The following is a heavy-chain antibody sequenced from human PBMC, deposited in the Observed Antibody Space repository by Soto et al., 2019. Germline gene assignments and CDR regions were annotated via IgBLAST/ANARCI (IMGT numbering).Heavy chain of an antibody. J-gene: IGHJ6*02. CDR1: GLIFSDYH. D-gene: IGHD6-19*01. CDR3: AMLGGWSGGSTDMDL. Sequence: EVQLVESGGGLVQPGGSLRLSCAASGLIFSDYHMDWVRQAPGKGLEWVGRIRRKANRYTTEYAASVKARFTISRDDSKNSLYLQMNSLKTEDTAVYYCAMLGGWSGGSTDMDLWGQGTTVTVSS. V-gene: IGHV3-72*01. CDR2: IRRKANRYTT.